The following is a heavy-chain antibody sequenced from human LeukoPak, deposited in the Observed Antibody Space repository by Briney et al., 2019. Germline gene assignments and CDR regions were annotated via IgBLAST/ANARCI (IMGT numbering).Heavy chain of an antibody. V-gene: IGHV3-9*01. CDR3: ARESNHCGGDCYYDY. D-gene: IGHD2-21*02. J-gene: IGHJ4*02. Sequence: PGGSLRLSCAASGFTFDNYAMHWVRQAPGKGLEWVSGISWNSDSIGYADSVKGRFTISRDNAKNSLYLQMNSLRAEDTAVYYCARESNHCGGDCYYDYWGQGTLVTVSS. CDR1: GFTFDNYA. CDR2: ISWNSDSI.